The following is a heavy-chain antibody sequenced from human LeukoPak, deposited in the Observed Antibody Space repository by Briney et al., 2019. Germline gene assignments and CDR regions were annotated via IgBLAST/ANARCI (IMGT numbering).Heavy chain of an antibody. CDR1: GFTFSSYS. CDR2: ISSSGSTI. Sequence: GGSLRLSCAASGFTFSSYSMNWVRQAPGKGLEWVSYISSSGSTIYYADSVEGRFTISRDNAKNSLYLQMNSLRAEDTAVYYCARFSRGGDYWGQGTLVTVSS. J-gene: IGHJ4*02. D-gene: IGHD3-3*02. V-gene: IGHV3-48*04. CDR3: ARFSRGGDY.